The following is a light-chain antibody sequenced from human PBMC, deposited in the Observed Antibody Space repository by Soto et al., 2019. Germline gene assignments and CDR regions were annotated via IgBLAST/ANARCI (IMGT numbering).Light chain of an antibody. J-gene: IGKJ1*01. CDR2: KAS. Sequence: DIQMTQSPSTLSASVGDRVTITCRASQSISSWLAWYQQKPGQAPKLLIYKASSLESGVPSRFSGSGSGTEFTLTISSLQADDFATYYCQQYNSYSWTFGQGTKVEIK. CDR3: QQYNSYSWT. CDR1: QSISSW. V-gene: IGKV1-5*03.